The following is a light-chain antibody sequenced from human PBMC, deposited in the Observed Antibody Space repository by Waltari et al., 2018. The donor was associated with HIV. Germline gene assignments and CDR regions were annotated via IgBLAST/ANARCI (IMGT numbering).Light chain of an antibody. Sequence: QSALTQPASVSGSPGPSITIPCTGTSSALDYFKSVSWYQHHPGKATKVIMYEVSNRPSGVSHRFSGSKSGHTASLTISGLQAEDEADYFCMSYISSATPEFGGGTKLTVL. CDR2: EVS. V-gene: IGLV2-14*01. CDR1: SSALDYFKS. CDR3: MSYISSATPE. J-gene: IGLJ3*02.